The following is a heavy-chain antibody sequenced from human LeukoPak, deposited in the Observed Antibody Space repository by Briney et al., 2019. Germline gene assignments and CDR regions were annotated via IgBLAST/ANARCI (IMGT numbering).Heavy chain of an antibody. CDR2: IYYSGST. J-gene: IGHJ6*03. CDR1: GGSISSYY. CDR3: ARVKGDYYHYYMDV. Sequence: SETLSLTCTVSGGSISSYYWSWIRQPPGKGLEWIGYIYYSGSTNYNPSLKSRVTMSVDTSKNQFSLKLSSVTAADTAVYYCARVKGDYYHYYMDVWGKGTTVTVSS. V-gene: IGHV4-59*01. D-gene: IGHD3-16*01.